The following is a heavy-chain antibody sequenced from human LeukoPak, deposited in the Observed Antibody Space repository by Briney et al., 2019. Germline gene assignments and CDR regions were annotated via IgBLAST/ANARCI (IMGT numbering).Heavy chain of an antibody. D-gene: IGHD3-10*01. J-gene: IGHJ4*02. V-gene: IGHV4-59*01. CDR2: IYYSGST. CDR3: ARGFLSPFDY. Sequence: PSETLSLTCTVSGGSISSYYWSWIRQPPGKGLEWIGYIYYSGSTNYNPSLKSRVTISVDTSENQFSLKLSSVTAADTAVYYCARGFLSPFDYWGQGTLVTVSS. CDR1: GGSISSYY.